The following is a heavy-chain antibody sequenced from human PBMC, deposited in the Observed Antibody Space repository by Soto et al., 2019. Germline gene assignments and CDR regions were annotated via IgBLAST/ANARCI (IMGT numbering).Heavy chain of an antibody. CDR3: ARESHDILTGPPWVWYFDL. V-gene: IGHV4-34*01. Sequence: QVQLQQWGAGPLRPLETLSLTCGVSGGSFSGYYWAWIRQSPGKGLEWIGEINDRGSINSNPSLKSRVRISVDTSKNHCSLTLRSVTAADTAVYYCARESHDILTGPPWVWYFDLWGRGTLVTVSS. J-gene: IGHJ2*01. CDR1: GGSFSGYY. CDR2: INDRGSI. D-gene: IGHD3-9*01.